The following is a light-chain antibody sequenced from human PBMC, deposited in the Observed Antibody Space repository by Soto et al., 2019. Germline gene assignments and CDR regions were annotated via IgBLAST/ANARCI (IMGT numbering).Light chain of an antibody. CDR3: QSCDSSLSGWGV. V-gene: IGLV1-40*01. CDR1: RSNIGAGYD. Sequence: QSVLTPPPSVSGAPGQRVTISRTGSRSNIGAGYDVHWYQQLPGTAPKLLIYRNTNRPSGVPDRFSGSKSGTSASLAITGLQAEDEADYYCQSCDSSLSGWGVFGTGTKVTVL. CDR2: RNT. J-gene: IGLJ1*01.